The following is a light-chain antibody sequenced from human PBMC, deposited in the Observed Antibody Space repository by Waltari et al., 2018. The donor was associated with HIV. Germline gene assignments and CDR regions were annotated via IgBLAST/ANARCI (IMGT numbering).Light chain of an antibody. CDR2: AVT. Sequence: QSALTQPASVPGSPGQSITISCTGTSSDVASYNLVSWYQHHPGKAPKVMIYAVTKRPSGVSDRFSGSKSGNTASLTISGLQAEDEADYYCCSYAGTSTYVFGTGTKVTVL. CDR1: SSDVASYNL. J-gene: IGLJ1*01. CDR3: CSYAGTSTYV. V-gene: IGLV2-23*02.